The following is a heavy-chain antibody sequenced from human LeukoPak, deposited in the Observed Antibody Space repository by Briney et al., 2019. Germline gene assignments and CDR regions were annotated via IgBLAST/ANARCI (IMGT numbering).Heavy chain of an antibody. J-gene: IGHJ5*02. CDR1: GGTFGSYA. CDR2: IIPIFGTA. D-gene: IGHD6-19*01. CDR3: ARGQPDSSGFSLPPFDP. V-gene: IGHV1-69*13. Sequence: GASVTVSCTASGGTFGSYAISWVRQAPGQGLEWMGGIIPIFGTANYAQKFQGRVTITADESTSTAYMELSSLRSEDTAVYYCARGQPDSSGFSLPPFDPWGQGTLVTVSS.